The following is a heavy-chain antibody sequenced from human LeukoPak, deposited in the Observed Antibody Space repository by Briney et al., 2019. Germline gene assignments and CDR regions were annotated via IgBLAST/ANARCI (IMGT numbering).Heavy chain of an antibody. CDR2: ISSSSSTI. D-gene: IGHD3-10*01. J-gene: IGHJ4*02. CDR1: GFTFSSYS. CDR3: ARDGGFGELSYFDY. V-gene: IGHV3-48*01. Sequence: GGSLRLSCAASGFTFSSYSMNWVRQAPGKGLEWVSYISSSSSTIYYADSVKGRFTISRDNAKNSLYLQMNSLRAEDTAVYYCARDGGFGELSYFDYWGQGTLVTVSS.